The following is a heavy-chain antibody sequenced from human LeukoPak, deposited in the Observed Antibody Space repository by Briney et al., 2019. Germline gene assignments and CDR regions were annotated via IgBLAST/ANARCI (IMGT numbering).Heavy chain of an antibody. CDR3: AKASCSSSTCYRFDP. CDR2: ISYEGSNK. CDR1: GFTFRDYA. V-gene: IGHV3-30-3*01. Sequence: GRSLRLSCAASGFTFRDYAMHWVRQAPGKGLEWVALISYEGSNKYYADSVKGRFTISRDNSKNTLYLEVNSLRAEDTAVYYCAKASCSSSTCYRFDPWGQGTLVTVSS. D-gene: IGHD2-2*01. J-gene: IGHJ5*02.